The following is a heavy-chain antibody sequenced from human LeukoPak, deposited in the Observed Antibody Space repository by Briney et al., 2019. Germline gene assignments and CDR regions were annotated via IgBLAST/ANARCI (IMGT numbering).Heavy chain of an antibody. D-gene: IGHD6-6*01. CDR2: ISGSGGTT. CDR1: GFTFSDYA. CDR3: VKVVLIAPRPPYYFDY. J-gene: IGHJ4*02. Sequence: PGGSLRLSCATSGFTFSDYAMNWVRQAPGKGLEWVSGISGSGGTTYYADSVKGRFTISRDHSRNTVYLQMNSLRAEDTAVYYCVKVVLIAPRPPYYFDYWGPGTLVTVSS. V-gene: IGHV3-23*01.